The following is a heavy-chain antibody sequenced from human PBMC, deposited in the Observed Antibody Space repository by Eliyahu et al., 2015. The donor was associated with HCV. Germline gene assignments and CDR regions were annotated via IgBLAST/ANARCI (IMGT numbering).Heavy chain of an antibody. V-gene: IGHV1-18*04. J-gene: IGHJ5*02. Sequence: QVQLEQSGAEVKKPGASVKVSCKASGYTFTNYGITWVRQAPGQGLEWMGWISADNGNTNHAQKLQGRVTMTTDTSTSTAYMELRSLRSDDTAVYYCARVSGKNRNNWFDPWGQGTLVTVST. CDR2: ISADNGNT. CDR1: GYTFTNYG. CDR3: ARVSGKNRNNWFDP. D-gene: IGHD1-26*01.